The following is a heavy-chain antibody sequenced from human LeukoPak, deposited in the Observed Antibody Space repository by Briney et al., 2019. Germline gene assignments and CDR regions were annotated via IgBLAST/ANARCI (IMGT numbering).Heavy chain of an antibody. Sequence: GASVKVSCKASGYTFTSYYMHWVRQAPGQGLEWMGIINPSGGSTSYAQKFQGRVTMTRDMSTSTVYMELSSLRSEDTAVYYCARAGVTYCGGDCYFGHYSYYMDVWGKGTTVTISS. CDR3: ARAGVTYCGGDCYFGHYSYYMDV. CDR1: GYTFTSYY. V-gene: IGHV1-46*01. D-gene: IGHD2-21*02. J-gene: IGHJ6*03. CDR2: INPSGGST.